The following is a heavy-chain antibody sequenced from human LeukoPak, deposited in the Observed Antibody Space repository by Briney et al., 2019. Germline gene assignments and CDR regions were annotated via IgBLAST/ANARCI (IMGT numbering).Heavy chain of an antibody. CDR1: GYTFTAYY. CDR3: ARDRMGDCATTSCYLAY. D-gene: IGHD2-2*01. V-gene: IGHV1-2*02. J-gene: IGHJ4*02. CDR2: INPNSGDT. Sequence: GASVKVSCKASGYTFTAYYLHWVRRAPGQGLEWMGWINPNSGDTNYAQKFQGRVTMTRDTSITTAYMELSRLTSDDTAIYYCARDRMGDCATTSCYLAYWGQGTLVTVSS.